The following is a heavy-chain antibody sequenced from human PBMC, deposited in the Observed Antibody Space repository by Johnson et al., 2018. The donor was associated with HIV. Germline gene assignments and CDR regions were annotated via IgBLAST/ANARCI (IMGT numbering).Heavy chain of an antibody. J-gene: IGHJ3*02. CDR3: ARAQRRWYITIFGVVDDAFDI. V-gene: IGHV3-7*03. Sequence: VQLVASGGGVVQPGGSLRLSCVASGFTFSSYWMNWVRQAPGKGLEWVANIKQNGSEKYYVDSVKGRFTISRDNAKNSQFLQMNSLRAEDTALYYCARAQRRWYITIFGVVDDAFDIWGQGTMVTVSS. CDR1: GFTFSSYW. CDR2: IKQNGSEK. D-gene: IGHD3-3*01.